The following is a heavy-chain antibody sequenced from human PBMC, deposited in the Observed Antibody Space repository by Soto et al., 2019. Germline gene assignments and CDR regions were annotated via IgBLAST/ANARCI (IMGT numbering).Heavy chain of an antibody. CDR2: IYYSGST. CDR1: GGSISSYY. J-gene: IGHJ3*02. V-gene: IGHV4-59*01. CDR3: ARQQWLVLNAFDI. D-gene: IGHD6-19*01. Sequence: SETLSLTCTVSGGSISSYYWSWIRQPPGKGLEWIGYIYYSGSTNYNPSLKSRVTISVDTSRNQFSLKLSSVTAADTAVYYCARQQWLVLNAFDIWGQGTMVTVSS.